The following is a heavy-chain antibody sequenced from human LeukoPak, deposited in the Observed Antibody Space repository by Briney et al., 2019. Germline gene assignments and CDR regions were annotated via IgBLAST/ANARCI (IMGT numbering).Heavy chain of an antibody. CDR2: ISDDGGST. J-gene: IGHJ4*02. Sequence: GGSLRLSCAASGFIFSSSGMSWVRQAPGKGLEWVSTISDDGGSTYYPDSVKGRFTISRDNSKNTLYLQMNSLRAEDTAVYYCAKGAYYDLWGQGTLVTVSS. D-gene: IGHD3-22*01. V-gene: IGHV3-23*01. CDR3: AKGAYYDL. CDR1: GFIFSSSG.